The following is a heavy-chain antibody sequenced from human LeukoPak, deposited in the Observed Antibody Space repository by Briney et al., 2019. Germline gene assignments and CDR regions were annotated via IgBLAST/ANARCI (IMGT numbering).Heavy chain of an antibody. CDR1: GGSLNSNSHY. CDR3: ARDGQANDAFDI. Sequence: SETLSLTCTVSGGSLNSNSHYWGWLRQPPGKGLEWIGRVYYTGSTDYNPSLKSRVTISVDTPKNQFSLKLSSVTAADTAVYFCARDGQANDAFDIWGQGTMVTVSS. CDR2: VYYTGST. J-gene: IGHJ3*02. V-gene: IGHV4-39*07.